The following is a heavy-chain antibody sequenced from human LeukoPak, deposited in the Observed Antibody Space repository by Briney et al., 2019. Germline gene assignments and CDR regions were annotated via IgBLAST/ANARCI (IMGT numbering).Heavy chain of an antibody. CDR3: ARGSVWFGEAFDI. J-gene: IGHJ3*02. D-gene: IGHD3-10*01. CDR2: IYYSGST. Sequence: SETLSLTCTVSGGSISSYYWSWVRQPAGKGLEWIGYIYYSGSTNYNPSLKSRVTISVDTSKNQFSLKLSSVTAADTAVYYCARGSVWFGEAFDIWGQGTMVTVSS. CDR1: GGSISSYY. V-gene: IGHV4-59*01.